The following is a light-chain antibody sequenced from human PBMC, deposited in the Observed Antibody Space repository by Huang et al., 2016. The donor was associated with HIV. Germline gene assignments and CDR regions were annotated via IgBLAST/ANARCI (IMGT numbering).Light chain of an antibody. CDR2: GAS. CDR3: QQSYTTPPT. V-gene: IGKV1-39*01. Sequence: DIQMTQSPPSLSASVGDRLTITCRASQSINTYLNWYQQKPGKAPKLLIYGASNWQSGVPSRFSDNVSETDFTLTISSLQPEDFGSYYCQQSYTTPPTFGQGTKLEI. CDR1: QSINTY. J-gene: IGKJ2*01.